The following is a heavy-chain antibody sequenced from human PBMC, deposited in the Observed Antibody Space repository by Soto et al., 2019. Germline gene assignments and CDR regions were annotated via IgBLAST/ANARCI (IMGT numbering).Heavy chain of an antibody. CDR2: IFSNDEK. J-gene: IGHJ6*02. CDR1: GFSLSNTRRC. V-gene: IGHV2-26*01. D-gene: IGHD3-10*01. CDR3: ARFTMVRGELSNYYYGMEV. Sequence: ASGHTLVNPTQTRTLTCTVSGFSLSNTRRCGSWMVQPPGKALEWLAHIFSNDEKSYSTSLKSRLTISKDTSKSQVVLTMTNMDPVDTATYFCARFTMVRGELSNYYYGMEVWGQGTTVTVSS.